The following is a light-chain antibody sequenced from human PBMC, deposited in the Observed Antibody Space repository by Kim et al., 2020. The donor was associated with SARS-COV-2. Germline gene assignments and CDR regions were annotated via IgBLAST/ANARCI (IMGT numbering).Light chain of an antibody. J-gene: IGLJ1*01. V-gene: IGLV1-40*01. Sequence: LTITCAGSSSNIGAGYDVHWYQQFPGTAPQLLIYDNTNRPSGIPDRFSGSKSGTSASLAITGLQAEDEADYYCQSYDSSLSASYVFGTGTKVTVL. CDR3: QSYDSSLSASYV. CDR1: SSNIGAGYD. CDR2: DNT.